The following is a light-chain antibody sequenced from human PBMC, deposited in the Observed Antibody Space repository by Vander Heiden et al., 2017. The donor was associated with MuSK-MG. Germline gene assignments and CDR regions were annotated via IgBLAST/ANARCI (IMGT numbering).Light chain of an antibody. CDR1: QDISNY. V-gene: IGKV1-33*01. CDR2: DAS. Sequence: DIQMTQSPSFLSASVGDRVTITCRASQDISNYLDWYQQKPGKAPKLLISDASNLETGVPSRFSGSGSGTDFTFTISSLQPVDVATYYCQHYDSHRYTFGPGTKLEIK. J-gene: IGKJ2*01. CDR3: QHYDSHRYT.